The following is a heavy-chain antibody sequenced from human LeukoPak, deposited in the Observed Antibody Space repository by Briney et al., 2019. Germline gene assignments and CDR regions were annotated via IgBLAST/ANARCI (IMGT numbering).Heavy chain of an antibody. V-gene: IGHV3-30*18. CDR1: GFTFSSYG. CDR3: ANLSPEIAALFGY. J-gene: IGHJ4*02. CDR2: ISYDGSNK. D-gene: IGHD6-6*01. Sequence: PGGSLRLSCAASGFTFSSYGMHWVRQAPGKGLEWVAVISYDGSNKYYADSVKGRFTISRDNSKNTLYLQMNSLRAEDTAVYYCANLSPEIAALFGYWGQGTLVTVSS.